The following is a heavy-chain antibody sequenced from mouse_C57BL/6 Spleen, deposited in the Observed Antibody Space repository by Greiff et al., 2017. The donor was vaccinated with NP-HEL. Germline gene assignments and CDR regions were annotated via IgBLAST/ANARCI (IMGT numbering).Heavy chain of an antibody. V-gene: IGHV1-82*01. D-gene: IGHD2-5*01. CDR1: GYAFSSSW. CDR2: IYPGDGDT. J-gene: IGHJ2*01. CDR3: ARGGSNYEGNFDY. Sequence: QVQLQQSGPELVKPGASVKISCKASGYAFSSSWMNWVKQRPGKGLEWIGRIYPGDGDTNYNGKFKGKATLTVDKSSSTAYMQLSSLTSEDSAVYYCARGGSNYEGNFDYWGQGTTLTVSS.